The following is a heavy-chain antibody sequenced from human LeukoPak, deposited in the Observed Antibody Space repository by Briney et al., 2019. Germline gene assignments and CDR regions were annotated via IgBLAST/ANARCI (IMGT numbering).Heavy chain of an antibody. Sequence: PGGSLSLSCAASGFPFSSNYMSWVRQAPGKGLDWVSVIYSGGSTYYADSVKGRFTISRDNSKNTLYLQMNSLRAEDTAVYYSARIAAALCDYWGQGTLVTVSS. J-gene: IGHJ4*02. V-gene: IGHV3-53*01. D-gene: IGHD6-13*01. CDR3: ARIAAALCDY. CDR2: IYSGGST. CDR1: GFPFSSNY.